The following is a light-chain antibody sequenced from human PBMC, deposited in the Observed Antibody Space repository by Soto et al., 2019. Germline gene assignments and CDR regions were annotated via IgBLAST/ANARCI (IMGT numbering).Light chain of an antibody. CDR3: SSYSSSSTLVV. Sequence: QSALTQPASVSGSPGQSITISCTGTSSDIGGFDYVSWYQQLPGEVPKLFIFDVSDRPSGISSRFSGSKSGNTASLTISGLLAEDEADYYCSSYSSSSTLVVFGGGTKLTVL. CDR1: SSDIGGFDY. V-gene: IGLV2-14*03. CDR2: DVS. J-gene: IGLJ2*01.